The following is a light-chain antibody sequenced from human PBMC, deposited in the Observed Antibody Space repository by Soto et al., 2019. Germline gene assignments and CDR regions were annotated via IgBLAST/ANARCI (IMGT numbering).Light chain of an antibody. J-gene: IGKJ4*01. Sequence: DIQMTQSPSSLSASVGDRVTITCQASQDISNYLNWYQQKPGKAPKILIYDASVLEAGVPSRFSGGGSGTHFTPTISSLQAEDVATYYCQQFYNLPLTFGGGTKVEIK. V-gene: IGKV1-33*01. CDR2: DAS. CDR3: QQFYNLPLT. CDR1: QDISNY.